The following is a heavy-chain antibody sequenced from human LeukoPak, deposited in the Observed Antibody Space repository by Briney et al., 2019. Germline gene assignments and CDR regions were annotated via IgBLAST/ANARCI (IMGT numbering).Heavy chain of an antibody. J-gene: IGHJ4*02. CDR1: GFTFSSYA. D-gene: IGHD2-15*01. CDR2: ISYGGSNK. CDR3: AREAVSRGINYFDY. Sequence: PGGSLRLSCAASGFTFSSYAMHWVRQAPGKGLEWMSLISYGGSNKYYADSVKGRFTIPRDNSKNTLYLQMNSLRAEDTAVYCCAREAVSRGINYFDYWGQGTLVTVSS. V-gene: IGHV3-30-3*01.